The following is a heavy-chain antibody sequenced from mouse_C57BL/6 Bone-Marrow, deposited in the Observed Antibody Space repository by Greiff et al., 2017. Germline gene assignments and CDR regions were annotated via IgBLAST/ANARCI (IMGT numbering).Heavy chain of an antibody. Sequence: VQLQQPGAELVKPGASVKLSCKASGYTFTSYWMQWVKQRPGQGLEWIGEIDPSDSYTNYNQKFKGKATLTVDTSSSTAYMQLSSLTSEDSAVYYCARNYYGYDYSAMGSWGQGTSHTVSS. CDR3: ARNYYGYDYSAMGS. J-gene: IGHJ4*01. V-gene: IGHV1-50*01. D-gene: IGHD2-14*01. CDR2: IDPSDSYT. CDR1: GYTFTSYW.